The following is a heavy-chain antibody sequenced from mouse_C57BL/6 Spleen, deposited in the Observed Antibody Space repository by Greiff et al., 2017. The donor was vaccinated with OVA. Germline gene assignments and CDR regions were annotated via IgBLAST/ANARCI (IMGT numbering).Heavy chain of an antibody. CDR2: IDPETGGT. V-gene: IGHV1-15*01. CDR1: GYTFTDYE. Sequence: VQLVESGAELVRPGASVTLSCKASGYTFTDYEMHWVKQTPVPGLEWIGAIDPETGGTAYNQQFKGKTILTADKSYSTAYRELRSLTSEDSAVYYCTRWDSNYEGDYWGQGTTLTVSS. D-gene: IGHD2-5*01. J-gene: IGHJ2*01. CDR3: TRWDSNYEGDY.